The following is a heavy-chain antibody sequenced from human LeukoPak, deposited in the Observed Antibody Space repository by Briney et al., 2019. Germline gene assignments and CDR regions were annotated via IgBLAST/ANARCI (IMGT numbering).Heavy chain of an antibody. D-gene: IGHD3-22*01. CDR3: ARHHYYYDSSGYYYEAYFDY. CDR1: GGSISSYY. CDR2: IYYSGST. J-gene: IGHJ4*02. V-gene: IGHV4-59*01. Sequence: PSETLSLTCTVSGGSISSYYWSWIRQPPGKGLEWIGYIYYSGSTNYNPSLKSRVSISVDTSKNQFSLKLSSVTAADTAVYYCARHHYYYDSSGYYYEAYFDYWGQGALVTVSS.